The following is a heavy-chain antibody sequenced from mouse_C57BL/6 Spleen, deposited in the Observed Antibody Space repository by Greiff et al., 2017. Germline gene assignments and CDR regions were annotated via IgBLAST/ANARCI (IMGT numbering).Heavy chain of an antibody. Sequence: DVMLVESGGGLVQPKGSLKLSCAASGFSFNTYAMNWVRQAPGKGLEWVARIRSKSNNYATYYADSVKDRFTISRDDSESMLYLQMNNLKTEDTAMYYCVRHSLYYYGSSYLYWYFDVWGTGTTVTVSS. CDR1: GFSFNTYA. CDR3: VRHSLYYYGSSYLYWYFDV. D-gene: IGHD1-1*01. J-gene: IGHJ1*03. CDR2: IRSKSNNYAT. V-gene: IGHV10-1*01.